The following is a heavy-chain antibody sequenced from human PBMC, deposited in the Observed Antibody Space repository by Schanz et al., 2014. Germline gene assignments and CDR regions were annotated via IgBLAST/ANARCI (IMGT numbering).Heavy chain of an antibody. CDR3: ARGGGPEDVFDI. D-gene: IGHD5-12*01. Sequence: QVQLVQSGPEVEKPGASVKVSCKTSGYTFTEYTMYWLRQAPGQRLEWMGWIIPIHGIVNYAQRFQDRVRITADKSTSTAYMELSSLRSDDTAVYYCARGGGPEDVFDIWGQGTILTVSS. CDR1: GYTFTEYT. V-gene: IGHV1-69*10. CDR2: IIPIHGIV. J-gene: IGHJ3*02.